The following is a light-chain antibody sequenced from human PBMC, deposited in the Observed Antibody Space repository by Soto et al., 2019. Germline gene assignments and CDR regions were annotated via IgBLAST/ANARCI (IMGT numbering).Light chain of an antibody. CDR3: QQSHSGIT. CDR2: AAS. Sequence: DLQMAQYPYSLSASIGDRVTITCRASQSIYIYLNWYQQKAGKAPKLLIYAASSLQRGVPSTFSGGGSGTDFTLTICSLQPEDFPTYYGQQSHSGITFGQGTRLEIK. CDR1: QSIYIY. V-gene: IGKV1-39*01. J-gene: IGKJ5*01.